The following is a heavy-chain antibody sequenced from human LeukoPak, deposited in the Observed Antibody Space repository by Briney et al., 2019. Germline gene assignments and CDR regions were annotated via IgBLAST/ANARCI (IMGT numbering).Heavy chain of an antibody. CDR1: GFSFDDYA. V-gene: IGHV3-43D*03. D-gene: IGHD4-17*01. CDR3: AKEGHYGDYGE. CDR2: ISWDGDT. Sequence: GGSLRLSCAASGFSFDDYAIHWVRQAPGKGLEWVSLISWDGDTYYADSVKGRFTISRDNSKNTVFLQMNSLRTEDTAVYYCAKEGHYGDYGEWGHGTLVTVSS. J-gene: IGHJ4*01.